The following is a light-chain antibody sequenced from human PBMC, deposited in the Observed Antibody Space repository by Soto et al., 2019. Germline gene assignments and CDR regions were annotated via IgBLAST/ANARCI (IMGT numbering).Light chain of an antibody. CDR1: QDIRNE. CDR3: LQDYNYPRT. CDR2: AAS. Sequence: AIQMTQSPSSLSASVGDRVTITCRASQDIRNELGWYQQRPGKAPNLLIYAASTLHTVVPARFSGSGSGTYFTLTINGLQHDDFATYYCLQDYNYPRTFGRGTKVEV. J-gene: IGKJ1*01. V-gene: IGKV1-6*01.